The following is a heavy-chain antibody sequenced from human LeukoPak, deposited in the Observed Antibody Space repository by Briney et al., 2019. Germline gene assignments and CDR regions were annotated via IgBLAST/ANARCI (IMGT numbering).Heavy chain of an antibody. CDR3: ARVPSSSWYWSWFDP. V-gene: IGHV1-18*01. CDR1: GYTFTSYG. D-gene: IGHD6-13*01. J-gene: IGHJ5*02. CDR2: ISAYNGNT. Sequence: ASVKVSCKASGYTFTSYGISWVRQAPGQGLEWMGWISAYNGNTNYAQKLQGRVTMTTDTSTSTAYMELRSLRSADTAAYYCARVPSSSWYWSWFDPWGQGTLVTVSS.